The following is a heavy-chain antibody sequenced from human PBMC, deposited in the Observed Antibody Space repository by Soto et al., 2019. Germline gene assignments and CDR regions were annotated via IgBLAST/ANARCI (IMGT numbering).Heavy chain of an antibody. V-gene: IGHV4-59*01. Sequence: SETLSLTCTVSGGSISSYYWSWIRQPPGKGLEWIGYIYYSGSTNYNPSLKSRVTISVYTSKNQFALKLSSVTAADTAMYYCASGGRTTLDYWGQGTLVTVSS. CDR2: IYYSGST. CDR3: ASGGRTTLDY. CDR1: GGSISSYY. J-gene: IGHJ4*02. D-gene: IGHD1-1*01.